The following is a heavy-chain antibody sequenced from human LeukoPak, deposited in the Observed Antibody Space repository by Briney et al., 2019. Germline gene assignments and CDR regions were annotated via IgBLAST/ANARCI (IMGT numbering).Heavy chain of an antibody. Sequence: ASVKVSCKASGYTFTSYGISWVRQAPGQGLEWMGWISAYNGNTNYAQKLQGRVTMTTDTSTSTAYMELRSLRSDDTAMYYCARADRLHGGPYLIGPWGQGTLVTVSS. CDR3: ARADRLHGGPYLIGP. V-gene: IGHV1-18*01. D-gene: IGHD3-16*01. CDR2: ISAYNGNT. CDR1: GYTFTSYG. J-gene: IGHJ5*02.